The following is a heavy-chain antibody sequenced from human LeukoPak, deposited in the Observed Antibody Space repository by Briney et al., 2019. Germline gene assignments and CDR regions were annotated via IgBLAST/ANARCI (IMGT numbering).Heavy chain of an antibody. CDR2: MNPNSGNT. D-gene: IGHD3-10*01. J-gene: IGHJ6*03. CDR3: ARGLGVRGVIITYYYYYMDV. V-gene: IGHV1-8*01. Sequence: ASVKVSCKASGYTFTSYDINWVRQATGQGLEWMGWMNPNSGNTGYAQKLQGRVTMTRNTSISTAYMELSSLRSEDAAVYYCARGLGVRGVIITYYYYYMDVWGKGTTVTVSS. CDR1: GYTFTSYD.